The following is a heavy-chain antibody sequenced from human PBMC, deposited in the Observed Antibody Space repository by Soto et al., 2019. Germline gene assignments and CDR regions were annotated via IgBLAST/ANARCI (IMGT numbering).Heavy chain of an antibody. J-gene: IGHJ3*02. CDR3: ARPDTVTTAFDI. Sequence: PGESLKISCQGSGYSFTSYWISWVRQMPGKGLEWMGRIDPSDSYTNYSPSFQGHVTISADKSISTAYLQWSSLKASDTAMYYCARPDTVTTAFDIWGQGTMVTVSS. D-gene: IGHD4-17*01. CDR1: GYSFTSYW. V-gene: IGHV5-10-1*01. CDR2: IDPSDSYT.